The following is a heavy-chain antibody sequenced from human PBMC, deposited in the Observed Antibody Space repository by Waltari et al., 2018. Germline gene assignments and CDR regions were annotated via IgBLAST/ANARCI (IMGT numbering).Heavy chain of an antibody. CDR2: IYRSGIT. CDR3: ARVDWLFDY. V-gene: IGHV4-38-2*02. J-gene: IGHJ4*02. D-gene: IGHD3-9*01. CDR1: GYSITSGYH. Sequence: QVQLQESGPGLVKASETLSLTCTVSGYSITSGYHWGWIRQPPGKGLEWIGSIYRSGITYYNPSLNSRATVSVHTSKTQFSLKLSSVTSADTAVYYWARVDWLFDYWGQGILVTVAS.